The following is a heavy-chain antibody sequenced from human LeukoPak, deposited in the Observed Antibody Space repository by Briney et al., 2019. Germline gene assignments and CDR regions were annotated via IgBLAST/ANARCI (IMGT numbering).Heavy chain of an antibody. CDR1: GFTFSSYG. CDR3: ARDRDYMDV. Sequence: GGSLRLSCAASGFTFSSYGMHWVRQVPGKGLEWVAVIWYDGSNKYYADSVKGRFTISRDNSKNMLYLQMNSLRAEDTAVYYCARDRDYMDVWGKGTTVTVSS. CDR2: IWYDGSNK. V-gene: IGHV3-33*01. J-gene: IGHJ6*03.